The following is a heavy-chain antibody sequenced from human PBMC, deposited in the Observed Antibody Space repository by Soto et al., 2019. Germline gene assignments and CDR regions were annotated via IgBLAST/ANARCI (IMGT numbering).Heavy chain of an antibody. V-gene: IGHV5-10-1*01. Sequence: PGESLKISCKGSGYNFTNYWISWVRQMPGKGLEWMVRIDPYDSYINYSPSFQGHVIMSIDKSVTTAYLQWSSLKASDTAMYYCVRHPPYYYFGMDVWGQGTTVTVSS. J-gene: IGHJ6*02. CDR1: GYNFTNYW. CDR3: VRHPPYYYFGMDV. CDR2: IDPYDSYI.